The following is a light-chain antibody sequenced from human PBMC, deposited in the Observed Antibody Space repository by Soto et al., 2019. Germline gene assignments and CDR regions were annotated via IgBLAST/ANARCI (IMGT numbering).Light chain of an antibody. V-gene: IGKV1-9*01. J-gene: IGKJ3*01. Sequence: DIQLTQSPSFLSASVGDRFTITCRASQGISSYLCWYQQKPVKAPKLLIYAASTLESGVPSRFSGSGSGTEFTLTISSLQPEDFATYYCQQLNSYPLTFGPGTTGDIK. CDR1: QGISSY. CDR3: QQLNSYPLT. CDR2: AAS.